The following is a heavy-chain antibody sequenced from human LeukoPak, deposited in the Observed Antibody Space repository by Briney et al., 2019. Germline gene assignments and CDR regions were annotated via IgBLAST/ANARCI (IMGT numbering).Heavy chain of an antibody. J-gene: IGHJ3*02. CDR3: ARRDYGDYVGAFDI. V-gene: IGHV4-38-2*02. Sequence: SETLSLTCTVSGYSISSGYYWGWIRQPPGKGLEWIGSIYHSGSTYYNSSLKSRVTISVDTSKNQFSLKLSSVTAADTAVYYCARRDYGDYVGAFDIWGQGTMVTVSS. CDR2: IYHSGST. D-gene: IGHD4-17*01. CDR1: GYSISSGYY.